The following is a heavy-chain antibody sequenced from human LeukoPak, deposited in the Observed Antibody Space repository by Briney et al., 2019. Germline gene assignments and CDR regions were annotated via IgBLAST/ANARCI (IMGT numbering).Heavy chain of an antibody. CDR3: AKYLSGYGTRY. D-gene: IGHD5-12*01. V-gene: IGHV3-53*01. CDR2: INGSTT. Sequence: GGSLRLSCAASGFTVRANYMNWVRQAPGKGLEWVSRINGSTTKYADSVKGRFTISRDSSKNTLYLQMNSLRAEDTAVYYCAKYLSGYGTRYWGQGTLVTVSS. CDR1: GFTVRANY. J-gene: IGHJ4*02.